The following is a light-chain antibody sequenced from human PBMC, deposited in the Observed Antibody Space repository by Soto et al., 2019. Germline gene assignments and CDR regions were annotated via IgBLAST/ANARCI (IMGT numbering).Light chain of an antibody. V-gene: IGKV3-20*01. CDR3: QQYCSSPLT. CDR1: QSVSNNY. CDR2: GAS. Sequence: EIVLTQSTGTLYLSPGERATLSCRASQSVSNNYLAWYQQKPGQAPRLLIYGASRRATGIPDRFSGSGSGTDFTLTISRLEPEDFAVYSCQQYCSSPLTFGGGTKVEIK. J-gene: IGKJ4*01.